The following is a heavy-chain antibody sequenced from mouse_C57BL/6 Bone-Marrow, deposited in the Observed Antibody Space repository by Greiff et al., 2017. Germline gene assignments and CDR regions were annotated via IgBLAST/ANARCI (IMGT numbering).Heavy chain of an antibody. Sequence: VQLKESGAELVKPGASVKLSCTVSGFNIKDYYMHWVKQRTEQGLEWIGRIDPEDGETKYAPKFQGKATITAATSSNTAYLQLSSLTSEDTAVYYCARKWGLGPYAMDYWGQGTSGTVSS. CDR2: IDPEDGET. CDR1: GFNIKDYY. V-gene: IGHV14-2*01. CDR3: ARKWGLGPYAMDY. J-gene: IGHJ4*01. D-gene: IGHD4-1*01.